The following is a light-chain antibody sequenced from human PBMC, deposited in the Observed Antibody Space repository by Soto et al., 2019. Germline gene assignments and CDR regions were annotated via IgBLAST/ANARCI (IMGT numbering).Light chain of an antibody. V-gene: IGLV1-51*01. CDR3: GTWDSSLSAR. CDR2: DNN. Sequence: QSALTQPPSVSAAPGQKVTISCSGSSSNIGNNYVSWYQQLPGTAPKLLIYDNNKRPSGIPDRFSGSKSGTSATLGITGLQTGDEADYYCGTWDSSLSARFGGGTKLTVL. CDR1: SSNIGNNY. J-gene: IGLJ2*01.